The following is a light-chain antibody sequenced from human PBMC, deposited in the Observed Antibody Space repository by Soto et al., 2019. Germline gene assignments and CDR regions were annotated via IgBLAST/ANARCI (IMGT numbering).Light chain of an antibody. CDR2: KAS. CDR1: QSVSVW. CDR3: QQYKTYSWT. V-gene: IGKV1-5*03. J-gene: IGKJ1*01. Sequence: DIQMTQSPSTLSASVGDRVTNTCRASQSVSVWLAWYQQKPGKAPKLLIYKASSLESGVPSRFSGSGSETEFTLTIRSLQPDDFATYYCQQYKTYSWTFGQGTKVDIK.